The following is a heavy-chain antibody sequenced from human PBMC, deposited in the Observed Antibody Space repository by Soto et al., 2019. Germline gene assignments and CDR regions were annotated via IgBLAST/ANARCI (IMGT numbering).Heavy chain of an antibody. J-gene: IGHJ5*02. CDR3: AGEAVQWDSSSWQHAANNWLDP. CDR2: IIPIFGTT. D-gene: IGHD6-13*01. Sequence: QVQLVQSGAEVQKPGSSVNVSCKASGGTFSSYPVTWVRQAPGQGLEWMGGIIPIFGTTTYAQKFQGRVTITADESTSTAYMQLSSLRSEDTAVYYCAGEAVQWDSSSWQHAANNWLDPWRQGTLVTVSA. V-gene: IGHV1-69*01. CDR1: GGTFSSYP.